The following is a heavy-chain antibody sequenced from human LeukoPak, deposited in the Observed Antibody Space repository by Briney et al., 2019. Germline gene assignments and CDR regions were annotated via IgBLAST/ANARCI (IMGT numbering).Heavy chain of an antibody. D-gene: IGHD3-10*01. CDR2: INPNGGGT. CDR1: GYSFSDYY. CDR3: ARPKRFGEFHNWFDR. V-gene: IGHV1-2*02. J-gene: IGHJ5*02. Sequence: GASVKVSCKASGYSFSDYYMHWVRQAPGQGLEWMGWINPNGGGTKYVQKFQGRVTMTRDTSISTAYMELSRLTPDDTAVYYCARPKRFGEFHNWFDRWGQGTLVTVPS.